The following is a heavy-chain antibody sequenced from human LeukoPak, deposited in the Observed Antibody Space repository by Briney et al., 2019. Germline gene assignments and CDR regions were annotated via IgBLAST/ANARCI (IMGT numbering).Heavy chain of an antibody. V-gene: IGHV4-28*01. CDR1: GYSITSSSW. Sequence: SETLSLTCAVSGYSITSSSWWGWIRQPPGKGLEWIGYIYHSGTTYYNPSLQSRVTMTVDTSKNQFSLKLSSVTAVDTAVYYCARKENVYYYFDYWGQGTLVTVSS. J-gene: IGHJ4*02. CDR3: ARKENVYYYFDY. CDR2: IYHSGTT. D-gene: IGHD3-10*01.